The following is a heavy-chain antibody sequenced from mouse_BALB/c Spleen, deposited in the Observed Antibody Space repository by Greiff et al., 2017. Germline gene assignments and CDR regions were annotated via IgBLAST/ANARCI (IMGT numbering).Heavy chain of an antibody. Sequence: LVESGPGLVAPSQSLSITCTVSGFSLTSYDISWIRQPPGKGLEWLGVIWTGGGTNYNSAFMSRLSISKDNSKSQVFLKMNSLQTDDTAIYYCVRSTVVADWYFDVWGAGTTVTVSS. CDR2: IWTGGGT. CDR1: GFSLTSYD. CDR3: VRSTVVADWYFDV. J-gene: IGHJ1*01. V-gene: IGHV2-9-2*01. D-gene: IGHD1-1*01.